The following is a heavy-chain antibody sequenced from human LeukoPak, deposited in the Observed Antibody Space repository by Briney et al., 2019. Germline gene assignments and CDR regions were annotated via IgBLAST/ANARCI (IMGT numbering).Heavy chain of an antibody. CDR2: IYTSGST. Sequence: SETLSLTCTVSGGSISSYYWSWIRQPAGKGLEWIGRIYTSGSTNYNPSLKSRVTMSVDTSKNQFSLKLSSVTAADTALYFCARVRLTGIQDWFDPWGQGTLVTVSS. CDR1: GGSISSYY. J-gene: IGHJ5*02. CDR3: ARVRLTGIQDWFDP. D-gene: IGHD1-20*01. V-gene: IGHV4-4*07.